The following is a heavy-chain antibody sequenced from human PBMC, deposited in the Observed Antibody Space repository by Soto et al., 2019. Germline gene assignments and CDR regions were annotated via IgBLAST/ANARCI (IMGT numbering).Heavy chain of an antibody. D-gene: IGHD6-13*01. CDR3: ARGVPDSNTWTLEGDY. Sequence: SLTCGVYGGSFSGFYWNWIRQPPGKGLEWIGDINHSGSTNYNPSLKSRVTMSVDTSKNQFSLRLTSVTVADTAVYYCARGVPDSNTWTLEGDYWGQGTLVTVSS. CDR2: INHSGST. V-gene: IGHV4-34*01. J-gene: IGHJ4*02. CDR1: GGSFSGFY.